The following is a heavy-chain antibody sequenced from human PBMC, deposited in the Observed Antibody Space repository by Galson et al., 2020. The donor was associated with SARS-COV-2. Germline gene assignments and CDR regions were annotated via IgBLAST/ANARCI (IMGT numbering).Heavy chain of an antibody. V-gene: IGHV3-23*01. CDR2: LNNRGDDT. CDR1: GFTFSSYA. J-gene: IGHJ1*01. D-gene: IGHD6-19*01. CDR3: AKEGGSGWATDYFQH. Sequence: GESLKISCAASGFTFSSYAMAWVRQAPGKGLEWVSLLNNRGDDTYYAHSVKGRFTISRDNSKNTLYLQMNNLRAEDTAVYYCAKEGGSGWATDYFQHWGQGTLVTVSS.